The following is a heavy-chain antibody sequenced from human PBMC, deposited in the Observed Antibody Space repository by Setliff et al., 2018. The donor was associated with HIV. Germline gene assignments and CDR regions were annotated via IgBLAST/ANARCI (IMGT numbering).Heavy chain of an antibody. V-gene: IGHV1-46*03. CDR1: GHTFSNYD. Sequence: ASVKVSCKASGHTFSNYDVIWVRQAPGQGLEWMGIINPSGGSTTYAQKFQGRVTMTRDTSASTVYMELSSLRSEDTAVYYCAREARYQDRYYYYMDVWGKGTTVTVSS. D-gene: IGHD1-20*01. CDR3: AREARYQDRYYYYMDV. J-gene: IGHJ6*03. CDR2: INPSGGST.